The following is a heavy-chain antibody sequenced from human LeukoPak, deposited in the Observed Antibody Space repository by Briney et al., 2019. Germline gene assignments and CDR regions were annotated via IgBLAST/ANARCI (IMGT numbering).Heavy chain of an antibody. V-gene: IGHV3-48*03. J-gene: IGHJ4*02. CDR3: ARGLGRWFGEIDY. Sequence: GGSLRLSCAASGFTFSSYEMNWVRQAPGKGLEWVSYISSSGSTIYYADSVKGRFTISRDNAKNSLYLQMNSLRAEDTAVYYCARGLGRWFGEIDYWGQGTLVTVSS. CDR1: GFTFSSYE. CDR2: ISSSGSTI. D-gene: IGHD3-10*01.